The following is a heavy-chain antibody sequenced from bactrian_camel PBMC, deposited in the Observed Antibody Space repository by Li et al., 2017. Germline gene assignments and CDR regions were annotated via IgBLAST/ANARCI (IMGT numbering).Heavy chain of an antibody. Sequence: HVQLVESGGGSVEAGGSLRLSCEFSEYTASRNCMTWFRQAPGKGREGVAAIDRDGSTIYGDSVKGRFTIARDNAKNTLLLQMNSLKPEDTAMYYCAARKRGSCSRDPSAYAYWGQGTQVTVS. J-gene: IGHJ4*01. D-gene: IGHD2*01. CDR1: EYTASRNC. CDR2: IDRDGST. CDR3: AARKRGSCSRDPSAYAY. V-gene: IGHV3S26*01.